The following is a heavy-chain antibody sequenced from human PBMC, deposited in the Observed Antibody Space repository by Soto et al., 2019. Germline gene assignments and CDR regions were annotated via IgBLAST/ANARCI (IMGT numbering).Heavy chain of an antibody. V-gene: IGHV1-2*02. CDR1: GYTFTGYY. CDR2: ISPKSGGT. J-gene: IGHJ4*02. D-gene: IGHD6-19*01. CDR3: ARPPGYISDWYYFDL. Sequence: GPSVKVSCKASGYTFTGYYMHWVRQAPGQGFEWMGRISPKSGGTNYAQKFQGRVTMTWDTSLSTAYMELSSLISEDTAVYYCARPPGYISDWYYFDLWGQGTLVTVSS.